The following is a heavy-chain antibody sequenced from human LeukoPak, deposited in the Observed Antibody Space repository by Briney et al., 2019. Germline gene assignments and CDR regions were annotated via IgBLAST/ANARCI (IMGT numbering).Heavy chain of an antibody. CDR3: ARGGWNEFDC. CDR1: GCSISSYY. V-gene: IGHV4-59*01. J-gene: IGHJ4*02. Sequence: PSETLSLTCTVSGCSISSYYWSWIRQPPGKGLEWVGFIIYSGTTNYNPSPKSRVTISVDTSKYQLSLKLSSVTAADTAVYYCARGGWNEFDCGGEGTLATVSS. CDR2: IIYSGTT. D-gene: IGHD3-22*01.